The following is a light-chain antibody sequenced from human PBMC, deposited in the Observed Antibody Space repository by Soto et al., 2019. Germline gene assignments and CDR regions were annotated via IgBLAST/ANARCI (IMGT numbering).Light chain of an antibody. J-gene: IGLJ2*01. CDR2: DNN. V-gene: IGLV1-51*01. Sequence: QSVLTRPPSVSAAPGQKVTISCSGSSSNVGSNYVSWYQQLPGTAPKLLIYDNNKRPSGIPDRFSGSKSGTSATLDITGLQTGDQADYYCATWDRSLSVYVLFGGGTKVTV. CDR1: SSNVGSNY. CDR3: ATWDRSLSVYVL.